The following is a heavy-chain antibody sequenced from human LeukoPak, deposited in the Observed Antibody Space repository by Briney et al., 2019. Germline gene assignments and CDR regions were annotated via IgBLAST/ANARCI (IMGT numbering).Heavy chain of an antibody. D-gene: IGHD3-10*01. J-gene: IGHJ6*02. V-gene: IGHV3-9*01. CDR3: AKAYYGSGREYYYYYGMDV. CDR2: ISWNSGSI. CDR1: GFTFDDYA. Sequence: GGSLRLSCAASGFTFDDYAMHWVRQAPGKGLEWVSGISWNSGSIGYADSVKGRFTISRDNAKNSLYLQMNSLRAEDTALYYCAKAYYGSGREYYYYYGMDVWGQGTTVTVSS.